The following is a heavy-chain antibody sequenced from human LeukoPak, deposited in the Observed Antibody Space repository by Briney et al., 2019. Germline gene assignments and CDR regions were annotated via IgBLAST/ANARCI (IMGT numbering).Heavy chain of an antibody. Sequence: SETLSLTCTVSGGSISSYYWSWIRQPAGKGLEWIGRIYTSGSTNYNPSLKSRVTMSVDTSKNQFSLKLSSVTAADTAVYYCARENPRPTVTTISYYYYYYMDVWGKGTTVTVSS. CDR2: IYTSGST. V-gene: IGHV4-4*07. CDR3: ARENPRPTVTTISYYYYYYMDV. CDR1: GGSISSYY. D-gene: IGHD4-17*01. J-gene: IGHJ6*03.